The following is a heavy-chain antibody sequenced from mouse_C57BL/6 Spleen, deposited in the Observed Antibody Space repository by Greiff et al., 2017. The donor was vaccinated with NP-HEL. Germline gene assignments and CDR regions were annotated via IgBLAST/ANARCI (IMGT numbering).Heavy chain of an antibody. CDR3: ARGIYDGYYEGDYYAMDY. CDR1: GYTFTDYN. D-gene: IGHD2-3*01. CDR2: INPNNGGT. Sequence: EVQLQQSGPELVKPGASVKIPCKASGYTFTDYNMDWVKQSHGKSLEWIGDINPNNGGTIYNQKFKGKATLTVDKSSSTAYMELRSLTSEDTAVYYCARGIYDGYYEGDYYAMDYWGQGTSVTVSS. V-gene: IGHV1-18*01. J-gene: IGHJ4*01.